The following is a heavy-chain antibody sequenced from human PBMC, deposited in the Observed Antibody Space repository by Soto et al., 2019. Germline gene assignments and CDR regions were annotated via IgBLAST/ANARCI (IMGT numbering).Heavy chain of an antibody. V-gene: IGHV3-9*01. CDR1: RFTFDNYA. D-gene: IGHD3-10*01. J-gene: IGHJ4*02. CDR2: ISWDGINI. CDR3: ARETGSDPKAYFDY. Sequence: EVHLVESGGGLVQPGRSLRLSCAASRFTFDNYALHWVRQAPGKGLEWVSGISWDGINIHYADSVKGRFTISRDNAKNSLLLQLNNLTTEDTAFYFCARETGSDPKAYFDYWGRGTLVTVSS.